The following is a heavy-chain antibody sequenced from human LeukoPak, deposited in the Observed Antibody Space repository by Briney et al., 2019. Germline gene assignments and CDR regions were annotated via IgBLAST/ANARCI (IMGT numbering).Heavy chain of an antibody. CDR2: INHSGST. Sequence: ASETLSLTCAVYGGSFSGYYWSWIRQPPGKGLEWIGEINHSGSTNYNPSLKSRVTISVDTSKNQFSLKLSSVTAADTAVYYCARGERGYSYGYLDYWGQGTLVTVSS. CDR1: GGSFSGYY. J-gene: IGHJ4*02. CDR3: ARGERGYSYGYLDY. D-gene: IGHD5-18*01. V-gene: IGHV4-34*01.